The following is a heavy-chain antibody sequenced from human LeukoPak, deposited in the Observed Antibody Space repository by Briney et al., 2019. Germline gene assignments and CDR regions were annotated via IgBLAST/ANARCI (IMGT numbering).Heavy chain of an antibody. CDR3: ARDLSSSWYASLDY. CDR2: ISYDGSNK. V-gene: IGHV3-30-3*01. Sequence: GGSLRLSCAASRFTLSSYAMHWVRQAPGKGLEWVAVISYDGSNKYYADSVKGRFTISRDNSKNTLYLQMNSLRAEDTAVYYCARDLSSSWYASLDYWGQGALVTVSS. CDR1: RFTLSSYA. D-gene: IGHD6-13*01. J-gene: IGHJ4*02.